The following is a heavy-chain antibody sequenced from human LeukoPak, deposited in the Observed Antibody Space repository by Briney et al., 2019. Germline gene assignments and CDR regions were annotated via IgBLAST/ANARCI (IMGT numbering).Heavy chain of an antibody. CDR1: GFTFSSYS. V-gene: IGHV3-48*04. D-gene: IGHD6-19*01. J-gene: IGHJ6*02. CDR2: ISSSSSTI. Sequence: PGGSLRLSCAASGFTFSSYSMNWVRQAPGKGLEWVSYISSSSSTIYYADSVKGRFTISRDNAKNSLYLQMNSLRAEDTALYYCAKDMGQWPSSGMDVWGQGTTVTVSS. CDR3: AKDMGQWPSSGMDV.